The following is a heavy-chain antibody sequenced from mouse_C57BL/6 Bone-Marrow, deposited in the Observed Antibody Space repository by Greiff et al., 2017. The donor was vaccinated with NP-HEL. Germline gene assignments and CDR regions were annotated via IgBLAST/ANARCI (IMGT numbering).Heavy chain of an antibody. D-gene: IGHD2-10*02. Sequence: VQLQPSGAELVRPGASVKLSCTASGFNIKDDYMHWVKQRPEQGLEWIGWIDPENGDTEYASKFQGKATITADTSSNTAYLQLSSLTSEDTAVYYCTTWGYDYYAMDYWGQGTSVTVSS. CDR2: IDPENGDT. CDR1: GFNIKDDY. CDR3: TTWGYDYYAMDY. V-gene: IGHV14-4*01. J-gene: IGHJ4*01.